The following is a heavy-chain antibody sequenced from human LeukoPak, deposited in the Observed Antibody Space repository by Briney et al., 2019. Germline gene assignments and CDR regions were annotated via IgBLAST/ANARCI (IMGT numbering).Heavy chain of an antibody. CDR2: ISYDGSDQ. Sequence: GGSLRLSCAASGFAFSNFAMYWIRQAPGQGLTWVALISYDGSDQRYADSVKGRFTISRDNSKEILYLQMSSLRAEDTAVYYCAKEEFGWYFDYWGLGTLATVSS. CDR3: AKEEFGWYFDY. J-gene: IGHJ4*02. CDR1: GFAFSNFA. D-gene: IGHD3-10*01. V-gene: IGHV3-30*04.